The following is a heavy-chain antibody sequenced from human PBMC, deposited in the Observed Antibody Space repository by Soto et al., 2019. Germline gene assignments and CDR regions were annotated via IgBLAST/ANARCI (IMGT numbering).Heavy chain of an antibody. CDR3: ARLPNSSGWYAPITDYGMDV. V-gene: IGHV4-31*03. D-gene: IGHD6-19*01. CDR2: IYYSGST. Sequence: PSETLSLTCTVSGGSISSGGYYWSWIRQHPGKGLEWIGYIYYSGSTYYNPSLKSRVTISVDTSKNQFSLKLSSVTAADTAVYYCARLPNSSGWYAPITDYGMDVWGQGTTVTVSS. J-gene: IGHJ6*02. CDR1: GGSISSGGYY.